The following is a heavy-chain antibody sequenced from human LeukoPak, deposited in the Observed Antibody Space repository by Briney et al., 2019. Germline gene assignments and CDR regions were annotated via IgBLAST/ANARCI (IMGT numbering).Heavy chain of an antibody. V-gene: IGHV1-69*04. CDR1: GGTFSSYA. Sequence: GSSVKVSCKASGGTFSSYAISWVRQAPGQGLEWMGRIIPILGIANYAQKFQGRVTITADKSTSTAYMELSSLRSEDTAVYYCGPAPPSRPFENFDYWGQGTLVTVSS. D-gene: IGHD1-1*01. J-gene: IGHJ4*02. CDR2: IIPILGIA. CDR3: GPAPPSRPFENFDY.